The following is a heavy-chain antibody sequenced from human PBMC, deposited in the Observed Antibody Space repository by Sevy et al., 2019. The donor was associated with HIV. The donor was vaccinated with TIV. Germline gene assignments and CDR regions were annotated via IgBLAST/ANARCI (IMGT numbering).Heavy chain of an antibody. V-gene: IGHV3-30*14. CDR1: GFTFSSHA. CDR3: ARVAGYSTGWSPGNY. J-gene: IGHJ4*02. Sequence: GGSLRLSCAASGFTFSSHAMHWVRQAPGKGLEWAALISYDGVIKYYAESVKGRFTISRDNSKNTLYLQMNSLRADDTAVYYCARVAGYSTGWSPGNYWGQGTLVTVSS. D-gene: IGHD6-19*01. CDR2: ISYDGVIK.